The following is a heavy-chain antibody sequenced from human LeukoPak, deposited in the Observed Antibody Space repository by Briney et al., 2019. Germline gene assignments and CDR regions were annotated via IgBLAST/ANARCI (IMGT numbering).Heavy chain of an antibody. V-gene: IGHV3-23*01. CDR3: AKGDPGTHEPGSLDY. CDR1: GLTFSNFA. Sequence: GGSLGLSCAVSGLTFSNFAMTWVRQAPGKGLEWVASISGSGGSTYYAASVKGRFTLSRDNSKNTLYLQMNSLRAEDTAVYYCAKGDPGTHEPGSLDYWGQGTLVTVSS. D-gene: IGHD1/OR15-1a*01. CDR2: ISGSGGST. J-gene: IGHJ4*02.